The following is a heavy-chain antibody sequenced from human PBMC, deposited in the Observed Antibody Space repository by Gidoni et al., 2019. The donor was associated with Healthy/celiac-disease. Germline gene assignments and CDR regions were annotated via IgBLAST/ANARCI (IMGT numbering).Heavy chain of an antibody. J-gene: IGHJ6*02. CDR2: ISYDGSNK. Sequence: QVQLVESGGGVVQPGRSLRLSCAASGFTFSSYAMHWVRQAPGKGLEWVAVISYDGSNKYYADSVKGRFTISRDNSKNTLYLQMYSLRAEDTAVYYCARELAGLVEDYYYYGMDAWGQGTTVTVSS. CDR1: GFTFSSYA. V-gene: IGHV3-30-3*01. CDR3: ARELAGLVEDYYYYGMDA. D-gene: IGHD1-26*01.